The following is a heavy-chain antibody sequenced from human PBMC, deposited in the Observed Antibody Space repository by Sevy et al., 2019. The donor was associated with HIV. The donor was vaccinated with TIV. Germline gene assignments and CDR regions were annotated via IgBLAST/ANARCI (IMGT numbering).Heavy chain of an antibody. J-gene: IGHJ4*02. CDR1: GLTVSSNH. CDR2: IYSDGRT. CDR3: ARGAIWAAGTPISFDY. Sequence: GGSLRLSCAASGLTVSSNHMTWVRQAPGKGVEWVSVIYSDGRTYYTDSVKGRFIISRDNSKNTVYLQMNSLRDEDTAVYYCARGAIWAAGTPISFDYWGQGTLVTVSS. V-gene: IGHV3-53*01. D-gene: IGHD6-13*01.